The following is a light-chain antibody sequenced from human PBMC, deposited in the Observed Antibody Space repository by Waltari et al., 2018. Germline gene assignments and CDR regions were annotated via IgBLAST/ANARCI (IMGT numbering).Light chain of an antibody. CDR3: QQYYTFPPT. Sequence: DIVMTQSPDSLSVSLGERATINCKSGQTLLYSSNNKHYLAWYQQKPGQPPKLLISWASTRKSGVPDRFSGSGSETDFTLTISNLQAEDVAVYYCQQYYTFPPTFGPGTKVDFK. V-gene: IGKV4-1*01. CDR1: QTLLYSSNNKHY. J-gene: IGKJ3*01. CDR2: WAS.